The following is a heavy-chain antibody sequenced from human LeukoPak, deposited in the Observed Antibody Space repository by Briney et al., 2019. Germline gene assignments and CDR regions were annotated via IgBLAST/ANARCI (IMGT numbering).Heavy chain of an antibody. Sequence: SETLSLTCTVSGGSISSGDYYWSWIPQPPGKGLEWIGYIYYSGSTYYNPSLKSRVTISVDTSKNQFSLKLSSVTAADTAVYYCAGIMVRGVIFNWGQGTLVTVSS. D-gene: IGHD3-10*01. CDR2: IYYSGST. CDR1: GGSISSGDYY. V-gene: IGHV4-30-4*08. J-gene: IGHJ4*02. CDR3: AGIMVRGVIFN.